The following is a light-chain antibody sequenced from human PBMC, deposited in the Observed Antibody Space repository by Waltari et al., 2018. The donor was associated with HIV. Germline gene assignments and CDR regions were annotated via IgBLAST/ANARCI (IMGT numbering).Light chain of an antibody. CDR3: AAWADSLNGPV. CDR2: NNN. J-gene: IGLJ3*02. CDR1: NSNIGSNT. V-gene: IGLV1-44*01. Sequence: QSVLIQPPSASGTPGQRVSISCSGSNSNIGSNTVHWYQYFPGTAPKLLIYNNNQRPSGVPDRFSGSKSGTSASLAISGLQSEDEADYFCAAWADSLNGPVFGGGTKLTVL.